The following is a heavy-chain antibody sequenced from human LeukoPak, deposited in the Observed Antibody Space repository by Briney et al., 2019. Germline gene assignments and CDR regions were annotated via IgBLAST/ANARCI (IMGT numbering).Heavy chain of an antibody. Sequence: GGSLRLSCAASGFTFSDYYMSWIRQAPGKGLEWVSVIYSGGSTYYADSVRGRFTISRDNSKNTLYLQMNSLRAEDTAVYYCAREVGVWGQGTTVTVSS. CDR1: GFTFSDYY. CDR2: IYSGGST. V-gene: IGHV3-53*01. CDR3: AREVGV. J-gene: IGHJ6*02.